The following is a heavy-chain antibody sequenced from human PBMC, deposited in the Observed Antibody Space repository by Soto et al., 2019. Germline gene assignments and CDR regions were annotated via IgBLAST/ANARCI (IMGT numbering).Heavy chain of an antibody. V-gene: IGHV1-69*13. D-gene: IGHD5-12*01. CDR3: ARVLSGYQNWFDP. Sequence: SVKVSCKASGCTFSSYAISCVRQAPGQGLEWMGGIIPIFGTANYAQKFQGRVTITADESTSTAYMELSSLRSEDTAVYYCARVLSGYQNWFDPWGQGTLVTVSS. J-gene: IGHJ5*02. CDR2: IIPIFGTA. CDR1: GCTFSSYA.